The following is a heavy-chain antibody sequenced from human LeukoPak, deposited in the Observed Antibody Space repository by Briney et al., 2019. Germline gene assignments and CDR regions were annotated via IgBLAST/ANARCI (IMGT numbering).Heavy chain of an antibody. CDR1: GFTFSSYS. J-gene: IGHJ4*02. D-gene: IGHD2-2*01. CDR3: ARHRYCSSTSCYAYYFDY. Sequence: GGSLRLSCAASGFTFSSYSMNWVRQAPGKGLEWVSSISSSSSYIYYADSVKGRFTISRDNAKNSLYLQMNSLRAEDTAVYYCARHRYCSSTSCYAYYFDYWGQGTLVTVSS. V-gene: IGHV3-21*01. CDR2: ISSSSSYI.